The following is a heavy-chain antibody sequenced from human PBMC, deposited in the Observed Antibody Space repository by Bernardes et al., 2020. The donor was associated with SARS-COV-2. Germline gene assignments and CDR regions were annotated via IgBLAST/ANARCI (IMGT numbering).Heavy chain of an antibody. CDR2: IVVGSGNT. Sequence: SVKVSCKAFWFPFTASAVQWVRQARGQRLEWIGWIVVGSGNTNYAQKFQKKVTITRDMSTSTAYMELSSLRSEDTAIYYCATLATTVEKTWSYWGQGTLVTVSS. CDR1: WFPFTASA. J-gene: IGHJ4*02. V-gene: IGHV1-58*01. CDR3: ATLATTVEKTWSY. D-gene: IGHD4-17*01.